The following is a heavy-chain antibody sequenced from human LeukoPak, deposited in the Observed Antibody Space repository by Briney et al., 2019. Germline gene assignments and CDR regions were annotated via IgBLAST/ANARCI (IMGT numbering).Heavy chain of an antibody. D-gene: IGHD6-6*01. CDR1: GFTFTSYA. Sequence: GGALRLSCAASGFTFTSYALHWGREAPGKGLEWGAVISYDGRNKYYADSVKGRFTISRDTSKTTLYVQMNSLRAEDTAVYYCARSRSENSSSPNFDYWGQGTLVTVSS. V-gene: IGHV3-30*01. CDR2: ISYDGRNK. J-gene: IGHJ4*02. CDR3: ARSRSENSSSPNFDY.